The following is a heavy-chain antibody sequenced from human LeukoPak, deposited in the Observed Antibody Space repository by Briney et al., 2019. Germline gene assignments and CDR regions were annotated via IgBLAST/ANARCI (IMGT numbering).Heavy chain of an antibody. Sequence: ASVKVSCKASGYTFSTYYMHWVRQAPGQGLEWMGIINPSGDSTSYAQRFQGRVTMTRNTSISTAYMELSSLRSEDTAVYYCARGPGLSTATDYWGQGTLVTVSS. V-gene: IGHV1-46*01. CDR1: GYTFSTYY. D-gene: IGHD4-17*01. CDR3: ARGPGLSTATDY. J-gene: IGHJ4*02. CDR2: INPSGDST.